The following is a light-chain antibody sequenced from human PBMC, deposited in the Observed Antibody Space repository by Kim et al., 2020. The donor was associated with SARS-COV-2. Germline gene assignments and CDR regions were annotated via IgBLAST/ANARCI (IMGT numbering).Light chain of an antibody. Sequence: QSVLTQPSSVSAAPGQRVTISCSGSNSNIENNFVSWYQQLPGTAPKLLIYDSNKRPSGIPDRFSASKSGTSATLGIAGLQTGDEADYYCETWDNRLSAWVFGGGTQLTVL. J-gene: IGLJ3*02. V-gene: IGLV1-51*01. CDR2: DSN. CDR3: ETWDNRLSAWV. CDR1: NSNIENNF.